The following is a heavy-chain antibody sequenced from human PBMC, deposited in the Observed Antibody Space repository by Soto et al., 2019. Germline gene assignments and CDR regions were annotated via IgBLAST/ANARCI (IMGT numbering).Heavy chain of an antibody. Sequence: QVQLVESGGGVVQPGRSLRLSCAASGFTFSNYAMHWVRQAPGKGLEWVAVISYDGSNKYYADSVKGRFTISRDNSKDTRYLQMNGLRPEDTAVYYCARDLLRTPLIFGGWSDPWGQGTLVTVSS. CDR3: ARDLLRTPLIFGGWSDP. CDR2: ISYDGSNK. CDR1: GFTFSNYA. V-gene: IGHV3-30-3*01. J-gene: IGHJ5*02. D-gene: IGHD2-15*01.